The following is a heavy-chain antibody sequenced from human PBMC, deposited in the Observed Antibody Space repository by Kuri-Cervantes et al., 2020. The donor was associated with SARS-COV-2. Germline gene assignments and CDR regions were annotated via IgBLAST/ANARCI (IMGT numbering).Heavy chain of an antibody. CDR2: IGPSGTTK. D-gene: IGHD5-12*01. Sequence: GGSLRLSCTASGFIFSDYYMTWIRQAPGKGLEWVSNIGPSGTTKYYADSVKGRFTISRDNAKNSLYLQMSSLRAEDTAVYYCALGYWVSGYPRLYYHMDVWGKGTTVTVSS. V-gene: IGHV3-11*01. CDR1: GFIFSDYY. J-gene: IGHJ6*03. CDR3: ALGYWVSGYPRLYYHMDV.